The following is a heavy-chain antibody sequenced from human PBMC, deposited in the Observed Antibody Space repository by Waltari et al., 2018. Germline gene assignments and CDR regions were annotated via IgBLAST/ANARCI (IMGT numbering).Heavy chain of an antibody. D-gene: IGHD6-13*01. Sequence: QVQLVQSGAEVKKPGSSVKVSCKASGGTFSSYAISWVRQAPGQGLEWMGGIIPIFGITNYAQKFQGRVTITADESTSTAYMELSSLRSEDTAVYYCARGRSSSNWYPNPQSKWFDPWGQGTLVTVSS. CDR3: ARGRSSSNWYPNPQSKWFDP. CDR2: IIPIFGIT. J-gene: IGHJ5*02. V-gene: IGHV1-69*12. CDR1: GGTFSSYA.